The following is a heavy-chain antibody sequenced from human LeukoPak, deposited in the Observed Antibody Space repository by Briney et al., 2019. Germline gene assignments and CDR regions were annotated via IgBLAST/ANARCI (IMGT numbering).Heavy chain of an antibody. CDR2: FDPEDGET. Sequence: ASVKVSCTVSGYTLTELSMHWVRQAPGKGLEWLGGFDPEDGETIHAQKFQGRVTMTEDTSTDTAYMELSSLRSEDTAVYYCATVGPSGWYYFDYWGQEPWSPSPQ. J-gene: IGHJ4*01. V-gene: IGHV1-24*01. CDR1: GYTLTELS. CDR3: ATVGPSGWYYFDY. D-gene: IGHD6-19*01.